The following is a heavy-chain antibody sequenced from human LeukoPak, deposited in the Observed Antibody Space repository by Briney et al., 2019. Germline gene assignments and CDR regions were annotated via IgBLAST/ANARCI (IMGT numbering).Heavy chain of an antibody. Sequence: SETLSLTCNVSGESISSHYWSWTRQPPGKGLEWIGYIYYSGSTNYNPSLKSRVTISVDTSKNQFSLKLSSVTAADTAVYYCARVLEPEQQLVAWGQGTLVTVSS. J-gene: IGHJ5*02. CDR3: ARVLEPEQQLVA. D-gene: IGHD6-13*01. CDR2: IYYSGST. CDR1: GESISSHY. V-gene: IGHV4-59*11.